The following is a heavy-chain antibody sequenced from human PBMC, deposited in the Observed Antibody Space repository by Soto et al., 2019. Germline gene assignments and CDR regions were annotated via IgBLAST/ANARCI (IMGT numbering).Heavy chain of an antibody. CDR1: GGSISSGGYS. Sequence: SETLSLTCAVSGGSISSGGYSWGWIRQPPGEGLEWIGYIYHGGSTYYNPSLKSRVTMSVDRSKNQFSLKLSSVTAADTAVYYCARGSTTVTTSRLWGMDVWGQGTTVTVSS. V-gene: IGHV4-30-2*01. D-gene: IGHD4-4*01. CDR2: IYHGGST. J-gene: IGHJ6*02. CDR3: ARGSTTVTTSRLWGMDV.